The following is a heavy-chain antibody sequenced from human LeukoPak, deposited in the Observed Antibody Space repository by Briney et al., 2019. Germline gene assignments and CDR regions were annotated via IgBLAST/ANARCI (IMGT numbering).Heavy chain of an antibody. Sequence: GRSLRLSCTASGFPFSGYGMHWVRQAPGKGPEWVAAISSDGSKKDYADSVKGRFSISRDKSKNTLYLQMNSLRPEDTAVYYCATEYDNLDDYFDYWGQGTQVIVSS. CDR3: ATEYDNLDDYFDY. CDR2: ISSDGSKK. J-gene: IGHJ4*02. CDR1: GFPFSGYG. D-gene: IGHD1-1*01. V-gene: IGHV3-30*03.